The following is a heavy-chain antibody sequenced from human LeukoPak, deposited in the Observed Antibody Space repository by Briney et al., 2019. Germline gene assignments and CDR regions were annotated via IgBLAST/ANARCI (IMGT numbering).Heavy chain of an antibody. V-gene: IGHV3-48*02. CDR3: ARGRGSSNYFGY. J-gene: IGHJ4*02. D-gene: IGHD6-13*01. CDR1: GFTFSYYS. CDR2: VSSSGSTI. Sequence: PGGSLRLSCAASGFTFSYYSINWVRQAPGKGLEWVSSVSSSGSTIYYADSVKGRFSMSRDNAKNSVYLQMTSLRDEDTAVYYCARGRGSSNYFGYWGQGTLVTVSS.